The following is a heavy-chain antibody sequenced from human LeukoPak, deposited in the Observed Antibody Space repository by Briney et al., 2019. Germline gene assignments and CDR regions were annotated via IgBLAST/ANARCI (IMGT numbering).Heavy chain of an antibody. CDR3: ARDVVVVPAAIHYGMDV. V-gene: IGHV4-34*01. Sequence: SETLSLTCAVYGGSFSDYFWGWMRQPPGKGLEWIGEINHNGRTYYNPSLKSRVTISVDTSKNQFSLNLSSVTAADTAVYYCARDVVVVPAAIHYGMDVWGQGTTVTVSS. CDR1: GGSFSDYF. D-gene: IGHD2-2*01. CDR2: INHNGRT. J-gene: IGHJ6*02.